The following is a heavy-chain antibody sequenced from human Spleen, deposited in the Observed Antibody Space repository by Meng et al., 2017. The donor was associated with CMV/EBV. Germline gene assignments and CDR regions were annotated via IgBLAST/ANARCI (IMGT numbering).Heavy chain of an antibody. CDR1: GFTFSSYW. CDR3: ATILNSNYIAADY. J-gene: IGHJ4*02. CDR2: ISSDGSST. V-gene: IGHV3-74*01. D-gene: IGHD4-11*01. Sequence: GESLKISCAASGFTFSSYWMHWVRQAPGKGLVWVSRISSDGSSTNCADSVKGRFTISRDNAKNTLYLQMNSLRAEDTALYYCATILNSNYIAADYWGQGTLVTVSS.